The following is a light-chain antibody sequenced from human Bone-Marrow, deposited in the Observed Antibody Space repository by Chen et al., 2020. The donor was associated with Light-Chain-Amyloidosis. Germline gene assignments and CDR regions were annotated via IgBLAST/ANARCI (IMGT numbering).Light chain of an antibody. CDR1: GGASASNY. J-gene: IGLJ3*02. V-gene: IGLV6-57*02. CDR2: EDD. Sequence: LTQPHSVSGSPGETLTISCTGSGGASASNYVQWYQQRPGSAPPTVIFEDDQRPSGVPDRFFGSIDSSSNSAYLTISGLRSEDEGDYYCQAFDINNEWVFGGGTKVTVL. CDR3: QAFDINNEWV.